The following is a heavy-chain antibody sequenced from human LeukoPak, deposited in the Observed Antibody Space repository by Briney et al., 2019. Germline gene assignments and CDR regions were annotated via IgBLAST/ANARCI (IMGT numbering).Heavy chain of an antibody. Sequence: GESLKISCKGSGYSFTSYWIVWVRQMPGKGLEWMGIIYPGDSDTRYSPSFQGQVTISADKSISTAYPQWSSLKASDTAMYYCARLTTGDYYGMDVWGQGTTVTVSS. CDR1: GYSFTSYW. D-gene: IGHD1-14*01. J-gene: IGHJ6*02. CDR2: IYPGDSDT. CDR3: ARLTTGDYYGMDV. V-gene: IGHV5-51*01.